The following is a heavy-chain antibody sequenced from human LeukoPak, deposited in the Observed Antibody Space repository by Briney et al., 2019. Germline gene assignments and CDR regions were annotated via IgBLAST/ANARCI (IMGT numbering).Heavy chain of an antibody. V-gene: IGHV3-15*01. J-gene: IGHJ4*02. CDR1: GITFSNAW. D-gene: IGHD2-21*02. CDR2: IKSKTDGGTT. Sequence: GGFLRLSRVASGITFSNAWMNLGGQAPGKRLEWVGRIKSKTDGGTTDYAAPVTGRITISRDDSTNTLHLQMNSLKTEDTAVYYCTTSLAGAVTAVYPFDNWGQGTLVTVSS. CDR3: TTSLAGAVTAVYPFDN.